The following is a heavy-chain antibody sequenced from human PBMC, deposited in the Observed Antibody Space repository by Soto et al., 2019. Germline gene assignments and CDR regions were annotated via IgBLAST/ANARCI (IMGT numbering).Heavy chain of an antibody. J-gene: IGHJ4*02. CDR1: GFTFGDYA. V-gene: IGHV3-49*03. CDR2: IRSKAYGGTT. Sequence: PGGSLRLSCTASGFTFGDYAMSWFRQAPGKGLEWVGFIRSKAYGGTTEYAASVKGRFTISRDDSKSIAYLQMNSLKTEDTAVYYCTRAGFDFWSGYADYWGQGTLVTVSS. D-gene: IGHD3-3*01. CDR3: TRAGFDFWSGYADY.